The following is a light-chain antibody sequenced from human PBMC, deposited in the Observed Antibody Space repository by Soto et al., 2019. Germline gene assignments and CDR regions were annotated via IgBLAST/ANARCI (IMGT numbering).Light chain of an antibody. CDR2: DVT. J-gene: IGLJ3*02. CDR1: SSDVGGYDH. CDR3: CSFAGSYTLGV. V-gene: IGLV2-11*01. Sequence: QSALTQPRSVSGSPGQSVTISCTGSSSDVGGYDHVSWYQQHPGKAPKLMIFDVTKRPSGVPHRFSGSKSGNTASLTISGPRAEDEAGYYCCSFAGSYTLGVFGGGTKLTVL.